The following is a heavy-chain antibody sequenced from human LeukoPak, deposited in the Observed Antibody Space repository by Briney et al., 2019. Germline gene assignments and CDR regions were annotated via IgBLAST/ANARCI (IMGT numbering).Heavy chain of an antibody. Sequence: SVKVSCKASVGTFSSDAISWVRQAPGQGLEWMGGIIPIFGTANYAQKFQGRVTITTDESTSTAYMELSSLRSEDTAVYYCARQTLDCGGDCYTYYFDYWGQGTLVTVSS. V-gene: IGHV1-69*05. CDR1: VGTFSSDA. CDR2: IIPIFGTA. J-gene: IGHJ4*02. CDR3: ARQTLDCGGDCYTYYFDY. D-gene: IGHD2-21*02.